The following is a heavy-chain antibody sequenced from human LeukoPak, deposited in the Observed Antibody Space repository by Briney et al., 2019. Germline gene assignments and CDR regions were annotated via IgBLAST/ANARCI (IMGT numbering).Heavy chain of an antibody. J-gene: IGHJ6*03. Sequence: GASVKVSCKASVYTFTSYGISWVRQAPGQGLEWMGWISAYNGNTNYAQKLQGRVTMTTDRSTSTAYMELRSLRSDDTAVYYCARVGYCSSTSCYVGYYYYYMDVWGKGTTVTISS. V-gene: IGHV1-18*01. CDR3: ARVGYCSSTSCYVGYYYYYMDV. CDR2: ISAYNGNT. CDR1: VYTFTSYG. D-gene: IGHD2-2*01.